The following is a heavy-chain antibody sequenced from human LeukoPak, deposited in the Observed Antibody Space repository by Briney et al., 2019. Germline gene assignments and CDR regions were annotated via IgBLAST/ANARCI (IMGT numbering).Heavy chain of an antibody. CDR1: EFTFRSYN. CDR2: IYSGDST. D-gene: IGHD2-2*01. V-gene: IGHV3-53*01. J-gene: IGHJ2*01. Sequence: PGRSLRLSCAASEFTFRSYNMHWVRQAPGKGLEWVSTIYSGDSTYYADSVKGRFTISRDNPKSTLFLQMSSLRAEDTAVYYCASSTTYWHFDLWGRGTLVTVSS. CDR3: ASSTTYWHFDL.